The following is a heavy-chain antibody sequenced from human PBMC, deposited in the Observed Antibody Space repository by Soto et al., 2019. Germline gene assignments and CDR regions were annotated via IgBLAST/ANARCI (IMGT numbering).Heavy chain of an antibody. CDR3: VRDRYGDYVWVPFDY. D-gene: IGHD3-16*01. CDR1: GFTFSTYW. V-gene: IGHV3-7*03. CDR2: IKQDGSEK. J-gene: IGHJ4*02. Sequence: LRLSCAASGFTFSTYWMSWVRQAPGKGLEWVANIKQDGSEKYYVGSVKGRFTISRDNAKNSLYLQMNSLRAEDTAVYYCVRDRYGDYVWVPFDYWGQGTLVTVSS.